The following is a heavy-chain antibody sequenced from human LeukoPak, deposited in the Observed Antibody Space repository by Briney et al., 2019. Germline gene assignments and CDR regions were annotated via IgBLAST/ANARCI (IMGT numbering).Heavy chain of an antibody. Sequence: PGGSLRLSCAVSGFTFSRYWMHWVRQVPGKGLVWVSRINGDGTGTRYDESAKGRFTISRYNAKRTLYLQMNSLRVDDTAVYYCARKEGSYGGNEGYWGQGTLVTVSS. D-gene: IGHD4-23*01. CDR1: GFTFSRYW. V-gene: IGHV3-74*01. J-gene: IGHJ4*02. CDR3: ARKEGSYGGNEGY. CDR2: INGDGTGT.